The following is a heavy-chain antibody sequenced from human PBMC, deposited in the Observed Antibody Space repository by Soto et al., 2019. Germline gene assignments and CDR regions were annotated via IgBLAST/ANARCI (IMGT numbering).Heavy chain of an antibody. J-gene: IGHJ6*02. CDR2: IYYSGST. Sequence: SETLSLTCTVSGGSISSSSYYWGWIRQPPGKGLEWIGSIYYSGSTYYNPSLKSRVTISVDTSKNQFSLKLSSVTAADTAVYYCASQNNPYYYYGMDVWGQGTTVT. V-gene: IGHV4-39*01. CDR1: GGSISSSSYY. D-gene: IGHD1-1*01. CDR3: ASQNNPYYYYGMDV.